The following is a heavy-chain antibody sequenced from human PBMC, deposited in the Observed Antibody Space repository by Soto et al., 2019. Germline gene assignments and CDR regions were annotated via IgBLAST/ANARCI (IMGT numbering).Heavy chain of an antibody. CDR2: IFYSGSF. CDR1: GGSIISGSSY. J-gene: IGHJ4*02. V-gene: IGHV4-31*03. D-gene: IGHD3-16*01. CDR3: ARDAVMGSFDC. Sequence: PSEALSLTCTVSGGSIISGSSYLSLIRQRPGKGLEWIGYIFYSGSFYYTPSLRGRVTIFVDTSKNQFTLKLSSVTAADTAVYYCARDAVMGSFDCWGQGTRVTVSS.